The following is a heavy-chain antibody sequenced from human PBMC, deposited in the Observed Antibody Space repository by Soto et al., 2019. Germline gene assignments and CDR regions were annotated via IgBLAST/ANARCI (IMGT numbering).Heavy chain of an antibody. CDR2: IIPIFGTA. J-gene: IGHJ6*02. CDR1: GGTFSSYA. D-gene: IGHD3-10*01. Sequence: GASVKVSCKASGGTFSSYAISWVRQAPGQGLEWMGGIIPIFGTANYAQKFQGRVTITADKSTSTAYMELSSLRSEDTAVYYCAREEGRGARYYYYGMDVWGQETTVTVSS. V-gene: IGHV1-69*06. CDR3: AREEGRGARYYYYGMDV.